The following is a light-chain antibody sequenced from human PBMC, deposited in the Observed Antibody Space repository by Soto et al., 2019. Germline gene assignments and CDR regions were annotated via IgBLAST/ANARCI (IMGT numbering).Light chain of an antibody. V-gene: IGLV1-51*01. J-gene: IGLJ1*01. Sequence: QSVLTQPPSVSAAPGRKVTISCSGSSSNIGGNSVSWYQQLPGTAPKLLIYDDNKRPSGIPDRFSGSKSGTSATLGITGFQTGDEADYYCGSWDSSLSAYVLGTGTKV. CDR2: DDN. CDR1: SSNIGGNS. CDR3: GSWDSSLSAYV.